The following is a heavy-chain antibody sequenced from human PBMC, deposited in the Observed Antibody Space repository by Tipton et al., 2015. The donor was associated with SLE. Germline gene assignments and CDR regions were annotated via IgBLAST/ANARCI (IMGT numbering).Heavy chain of an antibody. D-gene: IGHD4-17*01. CDR1: GGSISTSSYY. J-gene: IGHJ4*02. CDR3: ASKISVTTDY. Sequence: TLSLTCTVSGGSISTSSYYWAWIRQPPGKGLECIGNINYSGTTSYNPSLKSRLTISVDTSKNQLSLKLSSVTAADTAVYYCASKISVTTDYWGQGTLVTVSS. V-gene: IGHV4-39*07. CDR2: INYSGTT.